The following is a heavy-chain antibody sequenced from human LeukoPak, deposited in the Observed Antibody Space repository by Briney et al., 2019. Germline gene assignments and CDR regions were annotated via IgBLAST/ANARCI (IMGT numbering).Heavy chain of an antibody. D-gene: IGHD3-9*01. CDR1: GLPFISIR. CDR2: ISSSSSYI. V-gene: IGHV3-21*01. CDR3: AMAEYYDILTGYSDY. J-gene: IGHJ4*02. Sequence: GGSLDPSCAPSGLPFISIRRNGARRPPGRGRGWVSSISSSSSYIYYADSVKGRFTISRDNAKNSLYLQMNSLRAEDTAVYYCAMAEYYDILTGYSDYWGQGTLVTVSS.